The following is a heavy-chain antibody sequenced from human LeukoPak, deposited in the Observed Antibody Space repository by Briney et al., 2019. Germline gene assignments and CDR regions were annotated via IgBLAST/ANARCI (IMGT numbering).Heavy chain of an antibody. Sequence: GESLKISCKGSGYSFTSYWNGWVRQMPGKGLEWMGIIYPGDSDTRYSPSFQGQVTISADKSISTAYLQWSSLKASDTAMYYCARRGLGTMPYYYYYMDVWGKGTTVTVSS. CDR2: IYPGDSDT. D-gene: IGHD2-2*01. CDR1: GYSFTSYW. J-gene: IGHJ6*03. V-gene: IGHV5-51*01. CDR3: ARRGLGTMPYYYYYMDV.